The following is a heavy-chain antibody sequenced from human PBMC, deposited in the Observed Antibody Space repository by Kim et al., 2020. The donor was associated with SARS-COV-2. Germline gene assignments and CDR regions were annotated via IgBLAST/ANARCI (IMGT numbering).Heavy chain of an antibody. D-gene: IGHD3-10*01. J-gene: IGHJ3*02. Sequence: SETLSLTCTVSGGSISSYYWSWIRQPPGKGLEWIGYIYYSGSTNYNPSLKSRVTISVDTSKNQFSLKLSSVTAADTAVYYCARGSLIRGWGALRYGSGSNAFDIWGQGTMVTVSS. CDR3: ARGSLIRGWGALRYGSGSNAFDI. V-gene: IGHV4-59*01. CDR2: IYYSGST. CDR1: GGSISSYY.